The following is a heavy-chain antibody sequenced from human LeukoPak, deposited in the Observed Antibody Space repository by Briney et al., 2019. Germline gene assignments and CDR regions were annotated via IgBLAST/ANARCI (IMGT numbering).Heavy chain of an antibody. D-gene: IGHD6-13*01. Sequence: ASVKVSCKASGYTFTGYYLHWVRQAPGQGLEWMGWINLNSGGTNYAQKFQGRVTMTRDTSISIAYMELSRLRSDDTAVYYCARDRGSSHEDINWFDPWGQGTLVTVSS. CDR3: ARDRGSSHEDINWFDP. CDR1: GYTFTGYY. V-gene: IGHV1-2*02. CDR2: INLNSGGT. J-gene: IGHJ5*02.